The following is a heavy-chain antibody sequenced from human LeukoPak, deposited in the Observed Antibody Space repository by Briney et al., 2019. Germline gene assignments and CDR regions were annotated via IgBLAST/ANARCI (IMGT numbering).Heavy chain of an antibody. CDR3: AIMHGYYDGSGYWVQ. CDR2: ITPNADRT. J-gene: IGHJ1*01. Sequence: GGSLRLSCAASGFTFGSYGMSWVRQAPGKGLEWVSFITPNADRTSYADSVEGRFTISRDNPRNTLFMQMNSLRDEDTALYYCAIMHGYYDGSGYWVQWGQGTLVTVSS. V-gene: IGHV3-23*01. CDR1: GFTFGSYG. D-gene: IGHD3-22*01.